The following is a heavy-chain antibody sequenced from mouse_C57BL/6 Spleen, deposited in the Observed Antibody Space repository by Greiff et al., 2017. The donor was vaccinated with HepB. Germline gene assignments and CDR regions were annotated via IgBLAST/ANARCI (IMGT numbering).Heavy chain of an antibody. Sequence: VQLQQPGAELVKPGASVKLSCKASGYTFTSYWMHWVKQRPGQGLEWIGMIHPNSGSTNYNEKFKSKATLTVDKSSSTAYMQLSSLTSEDSAVYYCARPPRGSYYFDYWGQGTTLTVSS. CDR1: GYTFTSYW. V-gene: IGHV1-64*01. CDR3: ARPPRGSYYFDY. D-gene: IGHD3-1*01. J-gene: IGHJ2*01. CDR2: IHPNSGST.